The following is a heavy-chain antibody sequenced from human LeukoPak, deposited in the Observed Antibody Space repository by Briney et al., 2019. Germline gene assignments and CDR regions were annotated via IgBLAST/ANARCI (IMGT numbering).Heavy chain of an antibody. CDR1: GGSLSSYY. J-gene: IGHJ3*02. CDR2: IYYSGST. CDR3: AGHVGRWAFEI. Sequence: SETLSLTCTVSGGSLSSYYWSWIRQPPGKGLEWIGHIYYSGSTKYNPSLKRRVHISVDTSKNQFSLKRSSVTAAGTAVYYCAGHVGRWAFEIWGQGTMVTVSS. V-gene: IGHV4-59*08. D-gene: IGHD4-23*01.